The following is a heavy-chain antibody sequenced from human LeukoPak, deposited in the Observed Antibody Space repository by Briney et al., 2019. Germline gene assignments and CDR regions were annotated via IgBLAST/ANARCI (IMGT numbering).Heavy chain of an antibody. J-gene: IGHJ6*02. CDR2: ISSSSSYI. CDR1: GFTFSSYS. CDR3: ARDLTRSGMDV. V-gene: IGHV3-21*01. Sequence: PGGSLRLSCAASGFTFSSYSMNWVRQAPGKGLEWVSSISSSSSYIYYADSVKGRFTISRDNAKISLYLQMNSLGAEDTAVYYCARDLTRSGMDVWGQGTTVTVSS.